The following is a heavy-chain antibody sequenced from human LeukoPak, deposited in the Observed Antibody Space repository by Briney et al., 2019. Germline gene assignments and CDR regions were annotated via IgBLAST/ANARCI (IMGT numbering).Heavy chain of an antibody. CDR2: ISAYNGNT. CDR1: GYTFTSYG. D-gene: IGHD5-12*01. J-gene: IGHJ4*02. Sequence: ASVNVSCKASGYTFTSYGISWVRQAPGQGLEWMGWISAYNGNTNYAQKLQGRVTMTTDTYTSTAYMELRSLRSDDTAVYYCARDTLDIVATIPLDYWGQGTLVTVSS. V-gene: IGHV1-18*01. CDR3: ARDTLDIVATIPLDY.